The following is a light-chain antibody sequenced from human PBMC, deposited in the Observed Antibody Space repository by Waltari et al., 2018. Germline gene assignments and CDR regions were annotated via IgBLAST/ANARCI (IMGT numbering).Light chain of an antibody. J-gene: IGKJ5*01. CDR2: DAS. CDR3: QQFNSYSF. Sequence: AIQLTQSPSSLSASVGDRVTITCRASQGISSALAWYRQKPGKAPKLLIYDASSLESGVPSRFSGSGSGTDFTLTISSLQPEDFATYYCQQFNSYSFFGQGTRLEIK. V-gene: IGKV1-13*02. CDR1: QGISSA.